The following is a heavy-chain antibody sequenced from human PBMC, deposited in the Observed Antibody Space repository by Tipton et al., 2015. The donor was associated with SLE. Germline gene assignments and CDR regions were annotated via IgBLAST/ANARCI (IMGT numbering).Heavy chain of an antibody. CDR3: ARDPFRGLAVAASAY. V-gene: IGHV4-34*01. Sequence: TLSLTCAVYDGSFSGYCWSWIRQPPGKGLEWIGEINHSGTTNYDPSLKSRVTISVDTSKNQFSLKLSSVTAADTAVYYCARDPFRGLAVAASAYWGQGTLVTASS. J-gene: IGHJ4*02. D-gene: IGHD6-19*01. CDR2: INHSGTT. CDR1: DGSFSGYC.